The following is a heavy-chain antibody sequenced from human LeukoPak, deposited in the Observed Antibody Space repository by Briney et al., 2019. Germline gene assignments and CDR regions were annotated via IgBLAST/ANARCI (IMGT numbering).Heavy chain of an antibody. CDR1: GYTFTGYY. V-gene: IGHV1-2*02. CDR3: ARGTYDFWSGYYVYFDY. D-gene: IGHD3-3*01. J-gene: IGHJ4*02. CDR2: INPNSGGT. Sequence: ASVKVSCKASGYTFTGYYMHWVRQAPGQGLEWMGWINPNSGGTNYAQKFQGRVTMTRDTSISTAYMELSRLRSDDTAVYYCARGTYDFWSGYYVYFDYWGPGTLVTVSS.